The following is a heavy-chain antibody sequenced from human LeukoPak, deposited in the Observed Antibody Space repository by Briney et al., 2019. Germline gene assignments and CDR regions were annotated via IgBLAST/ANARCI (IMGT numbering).Heavy chain of an antibody. D-gene: IGHD1-14*01. V-gene: IGHV3-74*01. CDR3: ARVARITGTTFDY. CDR2: INSDGSST. Sequence: GGSLRLSCAASGFTFSSYWMHWVRQAPGKGLVWVSRINSDGSSTSYADSVKGRFTISRDNAENTLYLQMNSLRAEDTAVYYCARVARITGTTFDYWGQGTLVTVSS. CDR1: GFTFSSYW. J-gene: IGHJ4*02.